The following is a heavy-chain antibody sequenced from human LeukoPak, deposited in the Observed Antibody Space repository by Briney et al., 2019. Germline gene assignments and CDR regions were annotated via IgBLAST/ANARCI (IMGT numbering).Heavy chain of an antibody. D-gene: IGHD5-24*01. CDR3: AKRDGEMATNPDGAFDL. Sequence: PGGSLRLSCVGSGFTFRGYAMSWVRQAPGKGLEWVSAISGDGDSRYFPDSRFTISRDNSKNTLYLQMDRLRAEDTAVYYCAKRDGEMATNPDGAFDLWGQGTMVTVSS. V-gene: IGHV3-23*01. J-gene: IGHJ3*01. CDR2: ISGDGDSR. CDR1: GFTFRGYA.